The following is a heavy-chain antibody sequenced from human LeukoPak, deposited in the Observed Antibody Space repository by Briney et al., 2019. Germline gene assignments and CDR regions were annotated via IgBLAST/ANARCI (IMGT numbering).Heavy chain of an antibody. Sequence: ASVKVSCKISGYSLTELSMHWVRQAPGKGLEWTGGFDPEDGETIYAQKFQGRVTMTEDTSSDTTYMELSSLRSGDTAVYYCASYIWGLRYFDLWGRGILVIVSS. CDR2: FDPEDGET. CDR3: ASYIWGLRYFDL. D-gene: IGHD3-16*01. CDR1: GYSLTELS. V-gene: IGHV1-24*01. J-gene: IGHJ2*01.